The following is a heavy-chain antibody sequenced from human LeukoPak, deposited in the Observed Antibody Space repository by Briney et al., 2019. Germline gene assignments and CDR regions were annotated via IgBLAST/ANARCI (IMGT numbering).Heavy chain of an antibody. CDR2: ISSSGSTI. V-gene: IGHV3-48*04. J-gene: IGHJ4*02. CDR3: ARGKYSSGWYGDY. Sequence: GGSLRLSCAASGFIFSSYAMSWVRQAPGKGLEWVSYISSSGSTIYYADSVKGRFTISRDNAKNSLYLQMNSLRAEDTAVYYCARGKYSSGWYGDYWGQGTLVTVSS. CDR1: GFIFSSYA. D-gene: IGHD6-19*01.